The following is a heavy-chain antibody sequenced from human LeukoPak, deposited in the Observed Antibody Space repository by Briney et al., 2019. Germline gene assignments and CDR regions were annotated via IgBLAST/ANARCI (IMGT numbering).Heavy chain of an antibody. CDR2: ISAYNGNT. Sequence: ASVKVSCKASGYTFTSYGISWVRQAPGQGLEWMGWISAYNGNTNYAQKLQGRVTMTTDTSTSTAYMELRSLRSDDTAVYYCARGADIVVVVADYYFDYWGQGTLVTVSS. CDR3: ARGADIVVVVADYYFDY. D-gene: IGHD2-15*01. CDR1: GYTFTSYG. V-gene: IGHV1-18*01. J-gene: IGHJ4*02.